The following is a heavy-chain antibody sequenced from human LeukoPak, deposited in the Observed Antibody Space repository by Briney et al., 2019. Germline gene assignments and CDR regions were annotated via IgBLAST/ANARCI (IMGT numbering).Heavy chain of an antibody. D-gene: IGHD3-10*01. CDR3: ARSMVRGDI. J-gene: IGHJ3*02. V-gene: IGHV3-74*01. CDR2: INSDGSST. CDR1: GFTFVTYW. Sequence: PGGSLRLSCAASGFTFVTYWMHWVRQAPGKGLVWVSRINSDGSSTSYADSVKGRFTISRDNAKNTLYLQMNSLRAEDAAVYYCARSMVRGDIWGQGTMVTVSS.